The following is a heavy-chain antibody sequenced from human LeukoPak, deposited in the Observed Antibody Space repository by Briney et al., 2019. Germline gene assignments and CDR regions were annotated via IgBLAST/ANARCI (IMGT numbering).Heavy chain of an antibody. CDR2: ISGSGGST. Sequence: GGSLRLSCAASGFTFSSYAMSWVRQAPGKGLEWVSAISGSGGSTYYADSVKGRSTISRDNSKNTLYLQMNSLRAEDTAVYYCAKDSGSYYSPIDYWGQGTLVTVSS. D-gene: IGHD3-10*01. J-gene: IGHJ4*02. CDR1: GFTFSSYA. CDR3: AKDSGSYYSPIDY. V-gene: IGHV3-23*01.